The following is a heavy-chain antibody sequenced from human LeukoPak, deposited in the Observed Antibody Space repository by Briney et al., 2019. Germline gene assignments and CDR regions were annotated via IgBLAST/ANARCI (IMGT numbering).Heavy chain of an antibody. CDR1: GGSFSGYY. Sequence: SETLSLTCAVYGGSFSGYYWSWIRQPPGKGLEWIGEINHSGSTNYNPSLKSRVTISVDTSKNQFSLKLSSVTAADTAVYYCARGWGYYGSGSYDYWGQGTLVTVSS. V-gene: IGHV4-34*01. CDR3: ARGWGYYGSGSYDY. J-gene: IGHJ4*02. D-gene: IGHD3-10*01. CDR2: INHSGST.